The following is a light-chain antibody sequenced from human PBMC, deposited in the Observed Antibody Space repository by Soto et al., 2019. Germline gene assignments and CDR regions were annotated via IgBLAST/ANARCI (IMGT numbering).Light chain of an antibody. J-gene: IGKJ4*01. CDR2: DAS. CDR1: QSISNY. Sequence: EIVLTQSPGTLSLSPGERATLSCRASQSISNYLAWYQHKPGQAPRLLISDASKRASGVQARFSGSGSGTDFTLTISSLEPEDFAVYYCQPRSQWTPLTFGGGTTVEIK. CDR3: QPRSQWTPLT. V-gene: IGKV3-11*01.